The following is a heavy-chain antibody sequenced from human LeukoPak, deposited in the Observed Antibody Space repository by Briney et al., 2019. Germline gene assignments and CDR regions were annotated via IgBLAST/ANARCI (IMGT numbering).Heavy chain of an antibody. V-gene: IGHV3-13*01. Sequence: GGSLRLSCAASGFTFSSYDMHWVRQATGKGLEWVSAIGTAGDTYYPGSVKGRFTISRDNSKNTVHLQMNSLRAEDTAVYYCARDLREHGVFDIWGQGTMVTVSS. CDR3: ARDLREHGVFDI. D-gene: IGHD1-26*01. J-gene: IGHJ3*02. CDR1: GFTFSSYD. CDR2: IGTAGDT.